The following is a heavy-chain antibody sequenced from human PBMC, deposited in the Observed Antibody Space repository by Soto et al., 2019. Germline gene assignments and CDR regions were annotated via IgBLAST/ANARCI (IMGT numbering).Heavy chain of an antibody. D-gene: IGHD4-4*01. CDR3: AIGGLQYSVRYYYYMDV. Sequence: SETLSLTCTVSGGSISSYYWSWIRQPPGKGLEWIGYIYYSGSTNYNPSLKSRVTISVDTSKNQFSLKLSSVTAADTAVYYCAIGGLQYSVRYYYYMDVWGKGTTVTVSS. J-gene: IGHJ6*03. CDR1: GGSISSYY. V-gene: IGHV4-59*12. CDR2: IYYSGST.